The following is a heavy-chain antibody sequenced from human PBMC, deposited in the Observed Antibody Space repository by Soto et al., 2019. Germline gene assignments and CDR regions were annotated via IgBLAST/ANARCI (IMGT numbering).Heavy chain of an antibody. D-gene: IGHD6-13*01. CDR3: ARDISSSWYSALGYYYGMDV. V-gene: IGHV4-59*01. J-gene: IGHJ6*01. CDR2: IYYSGST. CDR1: GGSISSYY. Sequence: SETLSLTCTVSGGSISSYYWSLIRQPPGKGLEWLGYIYYSGSTNYNPSLKSRVTISVDTSKNQFSLKLSSVTAADTAVYYCARDISSSWYSALGYYYGMDVWGQGTTVTVSS.